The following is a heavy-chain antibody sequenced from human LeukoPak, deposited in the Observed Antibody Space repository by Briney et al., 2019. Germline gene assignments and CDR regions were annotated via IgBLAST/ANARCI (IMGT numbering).Heavy chain of an antibody. J-gene: IGHJ4*02. CDR2: ISSNGVST. V-gene: IGHV3-64D*06. CDR3: VKASGGGIAAGSTAYY. CDR1: GFTFSSYA. D-gene: IGHD6-13*01. Sequence: PGGSLRLSCSASGFTFSSYAMHWVRQAPGKGLESVSAISSNGVSTYYADSVRGRFTISRDNSKNTLYLQMSRLRAEDTAVYYCVKASGGGIAAGSTAYYWGQGSLVTVSS.